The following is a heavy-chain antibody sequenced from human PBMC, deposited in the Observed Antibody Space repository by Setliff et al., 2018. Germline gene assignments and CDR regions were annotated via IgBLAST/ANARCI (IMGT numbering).Heavy chain of an antibody. Sequence: GSLRLSCAASGFTFSTYRMHWVRQAPGKGLEWVAVIWDDGGNKYHADSVKGQFTISRDNSKNTLYLQMNSLRPEDTAVYYCARTCSGSGCYAGLESWGQGTPVTVSS. V-gene: IGHV3-33*08. D-gene: IGHD2-15*01. CDR3: ARTCSGSGCYAGLES. CDR2: IWDDGGNK. CDR1: GFTFSTYR. J-gene: IGHJ4*02.